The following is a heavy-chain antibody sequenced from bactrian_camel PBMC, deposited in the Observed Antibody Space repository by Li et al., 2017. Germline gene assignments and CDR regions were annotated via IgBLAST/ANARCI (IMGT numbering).Heavy chain of an antibody. CDR2: LGRNGVT. D-gene: IGHD3*01. V-gene: IGHV3S53*01. J-gene: IGHJ4*01. Sequence: VQLVESGGGSVQAGESLRLSCAASGYINHYCMGWFRQAPGKEPEGVAALGRNGVTSYADSVKGRFTISADNAKKTLYLQMNSLKPEDTARYYCAKGVFAHADGTGHRIRGQGTQVTVS. CDR1: GYINHYC.